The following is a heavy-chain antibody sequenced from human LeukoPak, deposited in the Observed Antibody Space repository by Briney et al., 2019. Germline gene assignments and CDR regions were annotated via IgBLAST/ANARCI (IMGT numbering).Heavy chain of an antibody. J-gene: IGHJ4*02. CDR2: INHSGYT. CDR1: GVSFDDYY. CDR3: TRMTTGHDY. V-gene: IGHV4-34*01. Sequence: SETLSLTCVVSGVSFDDYYWAWVRQTPGKGLEWIGEINHSGYTNDSPSLKSRVTLPIDTSRKQFSLNLRSVTVADAGIYYCTRMTTGHDYWGQGTLVTVSS. D-gene: IGHD4-17*01.